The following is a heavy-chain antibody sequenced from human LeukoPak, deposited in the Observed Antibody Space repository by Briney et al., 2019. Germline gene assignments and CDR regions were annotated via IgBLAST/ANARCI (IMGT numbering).Heavy chain of an antibody. D-gene: IGHD5-12*01. V-gene: IGHV3-21*01. CDR2: ISSSSSYI. CDR3: ARHLRGYSGYDYEPHAFDI. Sequence: GGSLRLSCAASGFTFSSYSMNWVRQTPGKGLEWVSSISSSSSYIYYADSVKGRFTISRDNARNSLYLQMNSLRAEDTAVYYCARHLRGYSGYDYEPHAFDIWGQGTMVNVSS. J-gene: IGHJ3*02. CDR1: GFTFSSYS.